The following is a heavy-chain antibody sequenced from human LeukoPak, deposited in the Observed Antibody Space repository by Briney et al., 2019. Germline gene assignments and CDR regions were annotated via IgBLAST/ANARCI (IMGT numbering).Heavy chain of an antibody. CDR2: INTDGTVT. J-gene: IGHJ4*02. CDR3: ATKQWLAPPPDS. CDR1: GFTFSKYW. Sequence: PGGSLRLSCAASGFTFSKYWMLWVRQAPGRRLESVSRINTDGTVTTYAGSVKGRFTVSRDNADNTMFLQMNSVRDEDTAVYYCATKQWLAPPPDSWGQGTPVTVSS. V-gene: IGHV3-74*01. D-gene: IGHD6-19*01.